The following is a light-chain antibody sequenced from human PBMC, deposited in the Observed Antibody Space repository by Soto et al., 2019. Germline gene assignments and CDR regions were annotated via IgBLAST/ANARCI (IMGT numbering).Light chain of an antibody. V-gene: IGKV1-13*02. Sequence: AIQLTQSPSSLSASVGDRVTITCRASQGISSALAWYQQKPGKAPKLLIYDASSLESGVPSRFSGSGSGTDFTLTISSLQPEDFATYYCQQFNSYPIFTSGPGTKVDIK. J-gene: IGKJ3*01. CDR2: DAS. CDR3: QQFNSYPIFT. CDR1: QGISSA.